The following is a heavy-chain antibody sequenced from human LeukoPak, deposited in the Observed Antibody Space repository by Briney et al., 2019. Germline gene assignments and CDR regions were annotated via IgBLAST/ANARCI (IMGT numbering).Heavy chain of an antibody. CDR2: IYYSGST. CDR1: GGSISSYP. Sequence: SETLSLTCTVSGGSISSYPWNWIRQPPGKGLEWIGYIYYSGSTNYNPSLKSRVTISPDTSKNQFSLRLSSVTAADTAVYYCARQGARFGELLSFYAMDVWGQGTTVTVSS. CDR3: ARQGARFGELLSFYAMDV. D-gene: IGHD3-10*01. J-gene: IGHJ6*02. V-gene: IGHV4-59*08.